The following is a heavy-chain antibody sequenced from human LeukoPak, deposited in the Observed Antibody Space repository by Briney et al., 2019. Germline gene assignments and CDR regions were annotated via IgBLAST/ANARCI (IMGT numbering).Heavy chain of an antibody. CDR1: GGSISSCGYY. CDR2: IYYSGST. D-gene: IGHD6-13*01. CDR3: ATFSWYNHFDY. Sequence: SETLSLTCTVSGGSISSCGYYWSWIRQHPGKGLEWIGYIYYSGSTYYNPSLKSRVTISVDTSKNQLSLKLSSVTAADTAVYYCATFSWYNHFDYWGQGTLVTVSS. V-gene: IGHV4-31*03. J-gene: IGHJ4*02.